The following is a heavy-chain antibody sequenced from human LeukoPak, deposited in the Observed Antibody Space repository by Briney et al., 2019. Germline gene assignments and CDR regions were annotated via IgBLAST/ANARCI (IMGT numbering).Heavy chain of an antibody. CDR1: GYTFTGYY. J-gene: IGHJ5*02. D-gene: IGHD3-10*01. CDR3: AREEILWFGETFDP. CDR2: INPNSGGT. Sequence: GASVKVSCKASGYTFTGYYMHWVRQAPGQGLEWMGWINPNSGGTNYAQKLQGRVTMTTDTSTSTAYMELRSLRSDDTAVYYCAREEILWFGETFDPWGQGTLVTVSS. V-gene: IGHV1-2*02.